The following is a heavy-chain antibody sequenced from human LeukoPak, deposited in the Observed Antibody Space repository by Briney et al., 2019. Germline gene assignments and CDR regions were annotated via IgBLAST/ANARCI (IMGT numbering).Heavy chain of an antibody. Sequence: ASVKVSCKASGYTFTGYYMHWVRQAPGQGLEWMGWINPNSGGTNYAQKFQGRVTMTRDTSISTAYMELSRPRSDDTAVYYCAREGIVGATCFDYWGQGTLVTVSS. J-gene: IGHJ4*02. D-gene: IGHD1-26*01. CDR2: INPNSGGT. CDR3: AREGIVGATCFDY. CDR1: GYTFTGYY. V-gene: IGHV1-2*02.